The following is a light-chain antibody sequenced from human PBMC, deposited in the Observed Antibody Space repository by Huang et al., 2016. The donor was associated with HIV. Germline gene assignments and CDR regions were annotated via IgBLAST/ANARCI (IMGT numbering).Light chain of an antibody. CDR3: QQSYGIPRT. Sequence: DIQMTQPPSSLSASVGDTVIITCRASQNISKYLNCYQQVPGRAPKLLLYVTSNLQRGVSLMRFSGRASGTDFTLTITSLQPEDAATYFCQQSYGIPRTFGLGT. J-gene: IGKJ2*01. CDR1: QNISKY. CDR2: VTS. V-gene: IGKV1-39*01.